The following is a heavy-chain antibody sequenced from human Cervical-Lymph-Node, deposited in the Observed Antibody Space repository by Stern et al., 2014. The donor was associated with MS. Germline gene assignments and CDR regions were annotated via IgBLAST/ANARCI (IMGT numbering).Heavy chain of an antibody. D-gene: IGHD5-18*01. Sequence: QDQLVQSGGGVAQPGRSLRLSCAASGFSFDTYPMHWVRQAPGKGLEWVAVTSFDGSNKYYADSVKGRFTISRDNSKNTLDLQMDSLRTDDTAMYYCAIMIWVQGDDPLDIWGQGTMVTVSS. CDR3: AIMIWVQGDDPLDI. V-gene: IGHV3-30-3*01. CDR1: GFSFDTYP. CDR2: TSFDGSNK. J-gene: IGHJ3*02.